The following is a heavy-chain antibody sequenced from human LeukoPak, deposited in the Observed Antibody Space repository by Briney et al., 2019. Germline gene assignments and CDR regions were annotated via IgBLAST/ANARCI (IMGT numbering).Heavy chain of an antibody. CDR2: INTNTGNP. CDR3: ARGYSHDREGAFDI. CDR1: GYTFTGIA. Sequence: GASVKVSCKASGYTFTGIAMNWVRQAPGQGLEWMGWINTNTGNPTYAQGFTGRSVFSVDTSVSTAYLQISSLQAEDTAVYYCARGYSHDREGAFDIWGQGTMVIVSS. J-gene: IGHJ3*02. D-gene: IGHD5-18*01. V-gene: IGHV7-4-1*02.